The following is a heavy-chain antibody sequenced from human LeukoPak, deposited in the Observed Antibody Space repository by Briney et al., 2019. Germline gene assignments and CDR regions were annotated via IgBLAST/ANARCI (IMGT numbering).Heavy chain of an antibody. Sequence: ASVKVSCKASGYTFTGYYMHWVRQALGQGLEWMGRINPNSGGTNYAQKFQGRFTMTRDTSISTAYMELSRLRSDDTAVYYCAQGLDTAMVTIDYWGQGTLITVSS. CDR3: AQGLDTAMVTIDY. D-gene: IGHD5-18*01. CDR2: INPNSGGT. V-gene: IGHV1-2*06. J-gene: IGHJ4*02. CDR1: GYTFTGYY.